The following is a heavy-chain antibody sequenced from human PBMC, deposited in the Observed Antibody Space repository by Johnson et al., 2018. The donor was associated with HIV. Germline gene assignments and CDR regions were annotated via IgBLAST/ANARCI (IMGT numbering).Heavy chain of an antibody. J-gene: IGHJ3*02. CDR2: INHDVTAI. CDR3: GSLGDGHQKGAFEI. Sequence: VQLVESGGGVVQPGRSLRLSCAASGFTFSHNWMSWVRQAPGKGPEWVANINHDVTAIHYVDSVKGRFTVSRDNAKRALFLQMNSLRVEDTALYFCGSLGDGHQKGAFEIWGHGTMVTVSS. CDR1: GFTFSHNW. D-gene: IGHD3-16*01. V-gene: IGHV3-7*01.